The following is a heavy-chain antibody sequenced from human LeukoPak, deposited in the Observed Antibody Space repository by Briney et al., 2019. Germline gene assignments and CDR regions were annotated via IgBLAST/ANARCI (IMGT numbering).Heavy chain of an antibody. Sequence: GGSLRLSCAASGFTFSSYSMNWVRQAPGKGLEWVSSISSSSSYIYYADSVKGRFTISRDNSKNTLYLQMNSLRAEDTAVYYCAKERYFDQDYWGQGTLVTVSS. CDR3: AKERYFDQDY. CDR2: ISSSSSYI. V-gene: IGHV3-21*01. CDR1: GFTFSSYS. J-gene: IGHJ4*02. D-gene: IGHD3-9*01.